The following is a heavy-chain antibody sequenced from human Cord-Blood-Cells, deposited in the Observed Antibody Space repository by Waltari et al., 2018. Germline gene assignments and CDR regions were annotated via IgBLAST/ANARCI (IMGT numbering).Heavy chain of an antibody. V-gene: IGHV1-69*01. CDR3: ARVLSSSFHDAFDI. CDR1: GGTFSSYA. CDR2: IIPIFGTA. D-gene: IGHD6-6*01. Sequence: QVQLVQSGAEVKKPGSSVKVSCKASGGTFSSYAISWVRQAPGQGLEWMGWIIPIFGTANYAPKFQGRVTLTADESTSTAYMELSVLRSEDTAVYYCARVLSSSFHDAFDIWGQGTMVTVSS. J-gene: IGHJ3*02.